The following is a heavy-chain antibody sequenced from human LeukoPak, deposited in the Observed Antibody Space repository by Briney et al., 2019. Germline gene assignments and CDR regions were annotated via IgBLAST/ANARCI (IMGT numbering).Heavy chain of an antibody. CDR2: ISGDGGST. CDR1: GFTFSSYA. D-gene: IGHD3-22*01. J-gene: IGHJ4*02. Sequence: RPGGSLRLSCAASGFTFSSYAMSWVRQAPGKGLEWVSLISGDGGSTYYADSVKGRFTISRDNSKNSLYLQMNSLRTEDTALYYCAKDYNDSSGYYYDIFDYWGQGTLVTVSS. V-gene: IGHV3-43*02. CDR3: AKDYNDSSGYYYDIFDY.